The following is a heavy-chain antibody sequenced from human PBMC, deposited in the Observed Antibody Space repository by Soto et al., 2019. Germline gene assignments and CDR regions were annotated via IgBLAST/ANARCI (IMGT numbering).Heavy chain of an antibody. V-gene: IGHV4-4*02. Sequence: SETLSLTCAVSGGSITSTNFWSWVRQPPGQELEWIGEIYHTGSANYNPSLKSRVIMSVDKSKNQFSLKLSSVTAADTAVYYCARGSTTVVTPNWFDPWGQGTLVTVS. J-gene: IGHJ5*02. CDR1: GGSITSTNF. CDR2: IYHTGSA. CDR3: ARGSTTVVTPNWFDP. D-gene: IGHD4-17*01.